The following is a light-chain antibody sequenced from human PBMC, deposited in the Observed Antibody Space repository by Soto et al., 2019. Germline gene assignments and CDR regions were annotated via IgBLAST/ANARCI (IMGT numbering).Light chain of an antibody. CDR2: KAS. Sequence: DIQMTQSPSTLSASVGDRVTITCRASQSISSWLAWYQQKPGKAPKLLIYKASSLESGVPSRFSGSGSGTEFTLTIISLQPDDFATDYCQQYNSYPLTFGGGTKVEIK. V-gene: IGKV1-5*03. J-gene: IGKJ4*01. CDR1: QSISSW. CDR3: QQYNSYPLT.